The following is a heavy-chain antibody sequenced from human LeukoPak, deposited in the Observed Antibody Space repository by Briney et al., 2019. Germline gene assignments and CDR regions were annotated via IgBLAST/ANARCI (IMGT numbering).Heavy chain of an antibody. CDR3: ARDRCSSTSCHFDY. D-gene: IGHD2-2*01. Sequence: PSETLSLTCSVSGGSISSCYWSWIRQPPGKGLEWIGYIYYSGSTNYNPSLTSRVTISVDTSKNQFSLKLSSVTAADTAVYYCARDRCSSTSCHFDYWGQGTLVTVSS. J-gene: IGHJ4*02. V-gene: IGHV4-59*12. CDR2: IYYSGST. CDR1: GGSISSCY.